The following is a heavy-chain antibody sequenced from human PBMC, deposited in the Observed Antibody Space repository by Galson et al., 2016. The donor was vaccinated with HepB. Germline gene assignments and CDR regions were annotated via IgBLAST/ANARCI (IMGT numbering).Heavy chain of an antibody. Sequence: SVKVSCKASGYTFTTYGISWVRQAPGQGLEWMGWISGYNGHPKYAQKFQGRVTMTTDTPTSTAYMELRSLRSDDTAVYYCARVSLEFGEFTGYFDYWGQGTLVTVSS. V-gene: IGHV1-18*01. CDR1: GYTFTTYG. J-gene: IGHJ4*02. D-gene: IGHD3-10*01. CDR3: ARVSLEFGEFTGYFDY. CDR2: ISGYNGHP.